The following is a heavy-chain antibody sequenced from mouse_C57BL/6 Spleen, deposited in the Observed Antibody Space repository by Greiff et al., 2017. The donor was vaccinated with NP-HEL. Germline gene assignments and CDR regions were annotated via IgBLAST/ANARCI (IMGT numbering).Heavy chain of an antibody. Sequence: QVQLQQPGAELVRPGSSVKLSCKASGYTFTSYWMHWVKQRPIQGLEWIGNIDPSDSETHYNQKFKDKATLTVDKSSSTAYMQLSSLTSEDSAVYCCARCGDYSWFAYWGQGTLVTVSA. CDR3: ARCGDYSWFAY. D-gene: IGHD1-1*01. CDR2: IDPSDSET. V-gene: IGHV1-52*01. CDR1: GYTFTSYW. J-gene: IGHJ3*01.